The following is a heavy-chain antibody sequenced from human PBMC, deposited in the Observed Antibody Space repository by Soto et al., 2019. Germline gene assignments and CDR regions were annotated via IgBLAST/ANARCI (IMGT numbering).Heavy chain of an antibody. D-gene: IGHD1-26*01. Sequence: PGGSLRLSCAASGFTFISYAMSWVRQAPGKGLEWVSAISGSGGSTYYADSVKGRFTISRDNSKNTLYLQMNSLRAEDTAVYYCAKARGRELPYYYYGMDVWGQGTTVTAP. CDR1: GFTFISYA. J-gene: IGHJ6*02. CDR2: ISGSGGST. CDR3: AKARGRELPYYYYGMDV. V-gene: IGHV3-23*01.